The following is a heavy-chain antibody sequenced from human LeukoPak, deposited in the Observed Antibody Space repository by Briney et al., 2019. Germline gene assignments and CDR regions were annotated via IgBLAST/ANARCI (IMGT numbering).Heavy chain of an antibody. CDR3: ARDLWLLNWNVTDY. D-gene: IGHD1-1*01. V-gene: IGHV1-2*02. Sequence: ASVKVSCKASGYTFTGYYMHWVRQAPGQRLEWMGWINPNSGGTNYAQKFQGRVTMTRDTSISTAYMELSRLRSDDTAVYYCARDLWLLNWNVTDYWGQGTLVTVSS. CDR1: GYTFTGYY. CDR2: INPNSGGT. J-gene: IGHJ4*02.